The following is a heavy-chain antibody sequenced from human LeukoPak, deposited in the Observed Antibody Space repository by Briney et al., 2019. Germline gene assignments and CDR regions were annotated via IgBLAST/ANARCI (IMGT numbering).Heavy chain of an antibody. CDR2: INPNRGGT. D-gene: IGHD6-13*01. Sequence: ASVKVSCKASGYTFTGYYMHWVRQAPGQGLEWMGWINPNRGGTNYAQKFQGRVTMTRDTSISTAYMELSRLRSDDTAVYYCAREGITAAADYWGQGTLVTVSS. J-gene: IGHJ4*02. V-gene: IGHV1-2*02. CDR1: GYTFTGYY. CDR3: AREGITAAADY.